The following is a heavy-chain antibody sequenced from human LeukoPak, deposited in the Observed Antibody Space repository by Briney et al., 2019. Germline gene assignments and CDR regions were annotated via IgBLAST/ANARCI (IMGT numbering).Heavy chain of an antibody. CDR1: GYTFTGYY. J-gene: IGHJ4*02. V-gene: IGHV1-8*02. Sequence: ASVKVSCKASGYTFTGYYMHWVRQAPGQGLEWMGWINPNSGNTGYAQKFQGRVTMTRNTSISTAYMELSSLRSEDTAVYYCARGLGVGGYWGQGTLVTVSS. CDR2: INPNSGNT. CDR3: ARGLGVGGY. D-gene: IGHD3-3*01.